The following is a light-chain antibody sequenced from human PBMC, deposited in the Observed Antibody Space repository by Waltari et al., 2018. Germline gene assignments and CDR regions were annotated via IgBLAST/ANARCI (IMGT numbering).Light chain of an antibody. J-gene: IGLJ1*01. V-gene: IGLV2-14*01. Sequence: QPALTQPASVSGSPGQSIIISCTGTSSDVGVYNYVSWYQQHPGKAPKLMIYDVSKRPPGVSTRFSGSKSGTTASLTISGLQAEDEADYYCSSYTSSSTLYVFGTGTKVTVL. CDR1: SSDVGVYNY. CDR3: SSYTSSSTLYV. CDR2: DVS.